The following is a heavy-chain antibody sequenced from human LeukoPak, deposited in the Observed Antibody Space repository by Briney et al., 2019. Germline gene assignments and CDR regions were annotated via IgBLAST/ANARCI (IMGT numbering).Heavy chain of an antibody. Sequence: GGSLRLSCAASGFTFSSYSINWVRQAPGKGLEWVSSISSSSTYKYYADSVKGRFTVSRDNAKNSLYLQMNSLKTEDTAVYYCTDDFDYWGQGTLVTVSS. D-gene: IGHD3-3*01. CDR1: GFTFSSYS. CDR2: ISSSSTYK. CDR3: TDDFDY. J-gene: IGHJ4*02. V-gene: IGHV3-21*04.